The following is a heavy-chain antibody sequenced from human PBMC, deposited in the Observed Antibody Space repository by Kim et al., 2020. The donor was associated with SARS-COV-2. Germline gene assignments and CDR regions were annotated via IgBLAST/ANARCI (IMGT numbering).Heavy chain of an antibody. Sequence: SETLSLTCAVYGGSFSGYYWSWIRQPPGKGLEWIGEINHSGSTNYNPSLKSRVTISVDTSKNQFSLKLSSVTAADTAVYYCARAFRGVIIGNWFDPWGQGTLVTVSS. CDR2: INHSGST. CDR1: GGSFSGYY. V-gene: IGHV4-34*01. CDR3: ARAFRGVIIGNWFDP. D-gene: IGHD3-10*01. J-gene: IGHJ5*02.